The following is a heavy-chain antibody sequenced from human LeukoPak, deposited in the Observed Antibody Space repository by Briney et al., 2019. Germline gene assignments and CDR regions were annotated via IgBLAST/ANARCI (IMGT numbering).Heavy chain of an antibody. CDR2: IYTSGST. CDR3: ARVEHSRSSYYFDY. V-gene: IGHV4-4*07. CDR1: GGSISSYY. J-gene: IGHJ4*02. Sequence: SETLSLTCTVSGGSISSYYWSWIRQTAGKGLEWIGRIYTSGSTNYNPSLKSRVTMSVDTSKNQFSLKLSSVTAADTAVYYCARVEHSRSSYYFDYWGQGTLVTVSS. D-gene: IGHD1-26*01.